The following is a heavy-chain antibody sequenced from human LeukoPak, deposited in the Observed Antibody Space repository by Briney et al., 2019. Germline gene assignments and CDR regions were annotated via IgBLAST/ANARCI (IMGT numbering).Heavy chain of an antibody. CDR1: GGSISSGDYY. V-gene: IGHV4-30-4*08. CDR2: IYYSGST. J-gene: IGHJ4*02. D-gene: IGHD3-16*01. CDR3: ARDTGDDPDPWYFDY. Sequence: SQTLSLTCTVSGGSISSGDYYWSWIRQPPGKGLEWIGYIYYSGSTYYDPSLKSRVTISVDTSKNQFSLKLSSVTAADTAVYYCARDTGDDPDPWYFDYWGQGTLVTVSS.